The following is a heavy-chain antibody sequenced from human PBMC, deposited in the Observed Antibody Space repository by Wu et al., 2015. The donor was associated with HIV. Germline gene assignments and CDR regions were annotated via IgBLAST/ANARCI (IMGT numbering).Heavy chain of an antibody. CDR3: ARGAYYYGSGSYYRDYYYYGMDV. D-gene: IGHD3-10*01. Sequence: QVQLVQSGAEVKKPGSSVKVSCKASGGTFSSYAISWVRQAPGQGLEWMGGIIPIFGTANYAQKFQGRVTITTDESTSTAYMELSSLRSEDTAVYYCARGAYYYGSGSYYRDYYYYGMDVWGQGTTVTVSS. V-gene: IGHV1-69*05. CDR2: IIPIFGTA. CDR1: GGTFSSYA. J-gene: IGHJ6*02.